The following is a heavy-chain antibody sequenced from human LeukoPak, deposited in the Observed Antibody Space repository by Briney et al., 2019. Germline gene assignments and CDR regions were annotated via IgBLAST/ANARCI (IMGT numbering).Heavy chain of an antibody. CDR1: GYIFTGYY. Sequence: ASVKVPCKTSGYIFTGYYMHWVRQAPGQGLDWMGWINPNSGDTHYAQNFQGRVTMTRDTSISTAYMELSRLTSDDTAVYYCARDGNEAVAGTGAVTYWGQGTLVIVSS. D-gene: IGHD6-19*01. CDR2: INPNSGDT. CDR3: ARDGNEAVAGTGAVTY. J-gene: IGHJ4*02. V-gene: IGHV1-2*02.